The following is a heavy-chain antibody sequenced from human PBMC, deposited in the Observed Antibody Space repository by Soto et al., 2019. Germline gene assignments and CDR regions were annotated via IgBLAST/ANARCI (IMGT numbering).Heavy chain of an antibody. CDR3: AREALVAIFGVAQNWFAP. CDR1: GYTFTRHA. D-gene: IGHD3-3*01. CDR2: INAGKGNT. V-gene: IGHV1-3*01. J-gene: IGHJ5*02. Sequence: ASVKVSCKASGYTFTRHAIHWVRQAPGQRLEWMGWINAGKGNTQYSQRFQGRVSITRDTSANTAYMELSSLTSEDTAVYYCAREALVAIFGVAQNWFAPWGQGTLVTVSS.